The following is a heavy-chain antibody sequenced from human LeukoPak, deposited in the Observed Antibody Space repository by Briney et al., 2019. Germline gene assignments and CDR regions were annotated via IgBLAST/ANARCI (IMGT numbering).Heavy chain of an antibody. J-gene: IGHJ5*02. D-gene: IGHD3-3*01. CDR1: GFTFDNYN. Sequence: PGGSLRLSCAVSGFTFDNYNMNWVRQAPGKGLEWVSSISSSSSYIYYADSVKGRFTISRDNAKNSLYLQMNSLRAEDTAVYYCAKDPRLWSGYYPPGRWFDPWGQGTLVTVSS. CDR2: ISSSSSYI. CDR3: AKDPRLWSGYYPPGRWFDP. V-gene: IGHV3-21*04.